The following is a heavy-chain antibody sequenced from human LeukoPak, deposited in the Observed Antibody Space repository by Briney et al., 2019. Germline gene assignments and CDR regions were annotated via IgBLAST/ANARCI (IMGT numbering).Heavy chain of an antibody. D-gene: IGHD6-13*01. CDR1: GGSISRYY. CDR3: ARDIKAAAGLDY. J-gene: IGHJ4*02. Sequence: SETLSLTCTVSGGSISRYYWSWIRQPAGKGLEWIGRIYTSGSTNYNPSLKSRVTMSVDTSKNQFSLRLSSVTAADTAVYYCARDIKAAAGLDYWGQGTLVTVSS. CDR2: IYTSGST. V-gene: IGHV4-4*07.